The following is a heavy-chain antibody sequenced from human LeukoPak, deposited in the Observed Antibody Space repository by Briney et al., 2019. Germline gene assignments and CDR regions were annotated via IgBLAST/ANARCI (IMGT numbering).Heavy chain of an antibody. CDR1: GGSISSSSYS. CDR3: ATAALYYYDSSGYSDY. V-gene: IGHV4-39*07. CDR2: INHSGST. D-gene: IGHD3-22*01. J-gene: IGHJ4*02. Sequence: SETLSLTCTVSGGSISSSSYSWSWIRQPPGKGLEWIGEINHSGSTNYNPSLKSRVTISVDTSKNQFSLKLSSVTAADTAVYYCATAALYYYDSSGYSDYWGQGTLVTVSS.